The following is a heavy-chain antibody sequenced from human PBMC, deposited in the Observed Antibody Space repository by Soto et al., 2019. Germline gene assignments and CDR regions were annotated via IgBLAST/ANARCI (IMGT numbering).Heavy chain of an antibody. J-gene: IGHJ3*02. CDR2: IYTAGNT. CDR3: ARAWQVRDAFDI. Sequence: EVLLVESGGDLVQPGGSLRLSCTASGFTVSTYYINWVRQAPGKGLEWVSVIYTAGNTYYADSVKGRFTISRDNSKTMVFLQMSGLTAEDTALYYCARAWQVRDAFDIWGLGTMVTVSS. CDR1: GFTVSTYY. V-gene: IGHV3-66*01.